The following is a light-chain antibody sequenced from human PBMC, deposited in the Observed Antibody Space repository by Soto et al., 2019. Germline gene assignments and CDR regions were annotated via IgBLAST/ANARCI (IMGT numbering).Light chain of an antibody. CDR3: QQYGSSPT. V-gene: IGKV3-20*01. CDR1: QSVSSNY. Sequence: EMVLTQSPGTLSLSPGERATLSCRASQSVSSNYVARYQQRPGQAPRRLIYGASHRATGIPDRFSGSRSGTAFTLTISILEPEDFAMYCCQQYGSSPTFGPGTKVDIK. J-gene: IGKJ3*01. CDR2: GAS.